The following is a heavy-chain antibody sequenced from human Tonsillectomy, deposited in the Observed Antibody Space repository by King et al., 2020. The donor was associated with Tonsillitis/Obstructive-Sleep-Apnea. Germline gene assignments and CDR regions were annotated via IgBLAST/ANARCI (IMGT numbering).Heavy chain of an antibody. CDR1: GYTFTTYS. V-gene: IGHV1-3*01. Sequence: LVQSGAEVKKPGASVKVSCKASGYTFTTYSIHWVRQAPGQRLEWMGWLNAGNGNTKYSQKFQGRVTITRDTSASTAYMELSSLRSEDTAVYYCARDTSVAEFDYWGQGTLVTVSS. CDR3: ARDTSVAEFDY. D-gene: IGHD6-19*01. J-gene: IGHJ4*02. CDR2: LNAGNGNT.